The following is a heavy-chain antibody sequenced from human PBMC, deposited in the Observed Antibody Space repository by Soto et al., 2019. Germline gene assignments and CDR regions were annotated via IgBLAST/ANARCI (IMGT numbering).Heavy chain of an antibody. J-gene: IGHJ4*02. D-gene: IGHD3-3*01. CDR2: TYWDDEK. V-gene: IGHV2-5*02. CDR1: WFSLSTSGVG. Sequence: QITLKESRPPLVKPTQTLTLTCTFSWFSLSTSGVGVGWIRQPPGKALEWLALTYWDDEKHYSPSLKSRLTIAIDTSKNQGVITMTNMDPVDTATYYCAHRHDFWSGYYLVWFDFWGQGTLDTVSS. CDR3: AHRHDFWSGYYLVWFDF.